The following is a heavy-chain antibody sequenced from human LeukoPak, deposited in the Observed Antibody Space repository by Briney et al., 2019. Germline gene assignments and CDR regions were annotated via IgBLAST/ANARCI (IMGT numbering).Heavy chain of an antibody. V-gene: IGHV3-49*04. J-gene: IGHJ4*02. CDR2: IRSEAYSGTP. D-gene: IGHD3-22*01. CDR1: GFTFRDYA. CDR3: ARDPGGYYYDSSGYPYYFDY. Sequence: PGGSLRLSCTASGFTFRDYAVSWVRQAPGKGLEGVGFIRSEAYSGTPEYAASVKGRFTISTDDSKSIAYLLMYSLKTEDTAVYYCARDPGGYYYDSSGYPYYFDYWGQGTLVTVPS.